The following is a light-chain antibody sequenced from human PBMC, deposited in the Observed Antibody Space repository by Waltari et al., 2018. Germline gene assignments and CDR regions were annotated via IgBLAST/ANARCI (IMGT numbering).Light chain of an antibody. Sequence: IQMTQSPPPLSAPVGARVTITCRTSQSIGSWLAWYQQKPGKAPKLLSYEATSLESGVPSRFSASGSGTEFTLTISSLQPDDFATYYCQRYNSYPITFGPGTKVDI. J-gene: IGKJ3*01. V-gene: IGKV1-5*03. CDR3: QRYNSYPIT. CDR1: QSIGSW. CDR2: EAT.